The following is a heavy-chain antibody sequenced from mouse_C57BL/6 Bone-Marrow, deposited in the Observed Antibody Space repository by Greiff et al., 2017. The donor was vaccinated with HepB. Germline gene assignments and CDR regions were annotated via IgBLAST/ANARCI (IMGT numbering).Heavy chain of an antibody. J-gene: IGHJ3*01. D-gene: IGHD1-1*01. CDR1: GYTFTSYW. V-gene: IGHV1-52*01. CDR2: IDPSDSET. CDR3: ARDCGSSYGFAY. Sequence: QVQLKQPGAELVRPGSSVKLSCKASGYTFTSYWMHWVKQRPIQGLEWIGNIDPSDSETHYNQKFKDKATLTVDKSSSTAYMQLSSLTSEDSAVYYCARDCGSSYGFAYWGQGTLVTVSA.